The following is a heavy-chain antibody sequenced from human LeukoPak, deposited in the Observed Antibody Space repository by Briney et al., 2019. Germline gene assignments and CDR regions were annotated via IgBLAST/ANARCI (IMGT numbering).Heavy chain of an antibody. CDR2: IVVGSGNT. D-gene: IGHD3-10*01. CDR3: AGTPWFGELTLDY. CDR1: VFTFTSST. Sequence: GASVKVSCKASVFTFTSSTIQWVRQARGQRLAWIGWIVVGSGNTNYAQKFQERVIITRDMSTTTVYMELSSLRSEDTAVYYCAGTPWFGELTLDYWGQGTLVTVSS. J-gene: IGHJ4*02. V-gene: IGHV1-58*02.